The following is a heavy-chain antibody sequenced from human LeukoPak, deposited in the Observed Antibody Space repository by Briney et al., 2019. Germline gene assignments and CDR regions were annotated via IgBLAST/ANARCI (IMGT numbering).Heavy chain of an antibody. D-gene: IGHD3-10*01. CDR3: ARLTAKFGEIPHNYYYYMDV. CDR1: GDSLVSGHY. J-gene: IGHJ6*03. V-gene: IGHV4-34*01. Sequence: SETLSLTCTVSGDSLVSGHYWSWIRQPPGKGLEWIGEINHSGSTNYNPSLKSRVTISVDTSKNQFSLKLSSVTAADTAVYYCARLTAKFGEIPHNYYYYMDVWGKGTTVTISS. CDR2: INHSGST.